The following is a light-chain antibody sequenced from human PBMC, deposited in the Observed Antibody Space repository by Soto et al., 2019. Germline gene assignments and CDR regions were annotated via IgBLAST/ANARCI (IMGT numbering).Light chain of an antibody. J-gene: IGKJ3*01. CDR3: QQYGGSPQFT. Sequence: ENVLTQSPGTLSLSPGDRATLSCRASQRVSSIHLAWYQQKPGQAPRLLIDGTSVRATGIPDRFRGSGSGTDFPLTIGRLEPEAFAVYYCQQYGGSPQFTFCPGTKVEI. CDR1: QRVSSIH. V-gene: IGKV3-20*01. CDR2: GTS.